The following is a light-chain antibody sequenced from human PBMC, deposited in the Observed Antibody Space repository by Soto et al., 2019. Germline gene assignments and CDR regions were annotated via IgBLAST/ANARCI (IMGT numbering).Light chain of an antibody. CDR1: SSDVGGYNF. J-gene: IGLJ1*01. CDR3: SSYTSTNTLG. Sequence: QSALTQPASVSGSPGQSITISCTGTSSDVGGYNFVSWYQQYPGKAPKLMIYEVTNRPSGVSNRFSGSKSGNMASLTISGLQAEDEADYYCSSYTSTNTLGFGTRTKVTVL. V-gene: IGLV2-14*01. CDR2: EVT.